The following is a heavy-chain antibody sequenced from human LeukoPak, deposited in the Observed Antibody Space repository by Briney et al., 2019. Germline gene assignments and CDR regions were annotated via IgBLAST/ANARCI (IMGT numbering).Heavy chain of an antibody. Sequence: WETLTLTCTASGGSISSYYWSWIRQPPGKGLEWIGYIYYSGSTNYYPSLKSRFTISVDTSKNQFSLKLSTVTAADTAVYYWARDSSGYQLASPHDNWGQGTLVTVSS. CDR2: IYYSGST. J-gene: IGHJ4*02. V-gene: IGHV4-59*01. D-gene: IGHD3-22*01. CDR1: GGSISSYY. CDR3: ARDSSGYQLASPHDN.